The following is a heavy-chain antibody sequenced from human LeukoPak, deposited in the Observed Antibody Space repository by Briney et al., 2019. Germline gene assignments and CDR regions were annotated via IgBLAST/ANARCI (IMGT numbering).Heavy chain of an antibody. J-gene: IGHJ4*02. Sequence: GGSLRLSGAASGFTFSGYWMYWVRQAPGKELVWVSRIDTDGTSTSYADSVKGRFTISRYNAKNTLYLRMNSLRAEDTAVYYCVFGSWGAYWGQGTLVTVYS. CDR2: IDTDGTST. V-gene: IGHV3-74*01. D-gene: IGHD1-26*01. CDR1: GFTFSGYW. CDR3: VFGSWGAY.